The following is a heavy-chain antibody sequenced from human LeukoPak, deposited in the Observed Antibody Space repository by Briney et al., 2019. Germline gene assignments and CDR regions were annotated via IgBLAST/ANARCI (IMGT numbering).Heavy chain of an antibody. CDR1: GFTFSSYS. Sequence: GGSLRLSCAASGFTFSSYSMNWVRQAPGKGLEWVSSISGSSSYIYYADSVKGRLTISRDNAKNSLYLQMNSLRAEDTAVYYCARGIYGDYVLDYWGQGTLVTVSS. CDR2: ISGSSSYI. D-gene: IGHD4-17*01. V-gene: IGHV3-21*01. CDR3: ARGIYGDYVLDY. J-gene: IGHJ4*02.